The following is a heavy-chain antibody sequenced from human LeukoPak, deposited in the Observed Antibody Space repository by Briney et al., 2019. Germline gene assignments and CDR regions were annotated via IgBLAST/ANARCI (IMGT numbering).Heavy chain of an antibody. J-gene: IGHJ4*02. D-gene: IGHD6-19*01. CDR3: ATSQQWLEYYFDY. CDR1: GYSFTNYW. Sequence: GDSLKISCNVSGYSFTNYWIGWVRQMPGKGLEWMGIIYPGDSDTKYSPSFQGQVTISADKSISTAYLQWSSLKASDTAMYYCATSQQWLEYYFDYWGQGTLVTVSS. CDR2: IYPGDSDT. V-gene: IGHV5-51*01.